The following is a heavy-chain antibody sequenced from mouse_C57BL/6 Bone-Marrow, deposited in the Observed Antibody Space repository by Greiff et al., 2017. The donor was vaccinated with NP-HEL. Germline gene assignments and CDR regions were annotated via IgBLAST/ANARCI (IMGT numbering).Heavy chain of an antibody. CDR3: ARLTYYYGSDY. CDR2: IYPGDGDT. D-gene: IGHD1-1*01. Sequence: QVQLQQSGPELVKPGASVKISCKASGYAFSSSWMNWVKQRPGKGLEWIGRIYPGDGDTNYNGKFKGKATLTADKSSSTAYMQLSSLTSEDSAVYFCARLTYYYGSDYWGQGTTLTVSS. V-gene: IGHV1-82*01. J-gene: IGHJ2*01. CDR1: GYAFSSSW.